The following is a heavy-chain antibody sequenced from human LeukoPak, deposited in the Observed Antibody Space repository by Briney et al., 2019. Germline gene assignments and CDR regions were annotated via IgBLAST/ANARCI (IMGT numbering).Heavy chain of an antibody. CDR2: IIPIFGTA. CDR3: ARDTKAYCGGDCLSGFDY. CDR1: GGTFSSYA. D-gene: IGHD2-21*02. V-gene: IGHV1-69*01. J-gene: IGHJ4*02. Sequence: GASVKVSCKASGGTFSSYAISWVRQAPGQGLEWMGGIIPIFGTANYAQKFQGRVTITADESTSTAYMELSSLRSEDTAVYYCARDTKAYCGGDCLSGFDYWGQGTLVTVSS.